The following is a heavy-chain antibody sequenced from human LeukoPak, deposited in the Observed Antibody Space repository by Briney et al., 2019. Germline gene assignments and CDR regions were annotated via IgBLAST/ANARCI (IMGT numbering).Heavy chain of an antibody. D-gene: IGHD5-12*01. J-gene: IGHJ4*02. CDR1: RGSISNYW. CDR3: AGDAGGYEDY. V-gene: IGHV4-4*07. CDR2: VYPSGTT. Sequence: PSETLSLTCTVSRGSISNYWWSWIRQAAGKGLEWIGRVYPSGTTHYNPSLQSRVTLSVDTSKNQFSLELSSLTAADTAVYYCAGDAGGYEDYWGQGTLVTVSS.